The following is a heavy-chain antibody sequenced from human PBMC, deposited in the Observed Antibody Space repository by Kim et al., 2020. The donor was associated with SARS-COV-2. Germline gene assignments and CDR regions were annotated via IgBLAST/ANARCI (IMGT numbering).Heavy chain of an antibody. CDR3: ARAAGRAGASR. Sequence: SETLSPTCSVSGGSISSGGYYWNLIRQHPGKGLEWIGHIYYNGRTSYNPSLKSRVTISLDTSTNQFSLNLSSVTAADTAVYYCARAAGRAGASRWGQGTLVTVSS. J-gene: IGHJ4*02. V-gene: IGHV4-31*03. D-gene: IGHD6-25*01. CDR2: IYYNGRT. CDR1: GGSISSGGYY.